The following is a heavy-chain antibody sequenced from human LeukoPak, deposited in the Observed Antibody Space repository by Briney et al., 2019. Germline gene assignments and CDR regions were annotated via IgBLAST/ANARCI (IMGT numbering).Heavy chain of an antibody. J-gene: IGHJ4*02. Sequence: PGGSLRLSCSTSGFSFNSYAVHWVRQAPGKGLEYVSSIDNNGLKTYYADSVKGRFTISRDNSKNTLYLQMSSLRTEDTAVYYCVKQDWGSQPAGYYFGDWGQGTLVTVSS. D-gene: IGHD7-27*01. V-gene: IGHV3-64D*09. CDR3: VKQDWGSQPAGYYFGD. CDR2: IDNNGLKT. CDR1: GFSFNSYA.